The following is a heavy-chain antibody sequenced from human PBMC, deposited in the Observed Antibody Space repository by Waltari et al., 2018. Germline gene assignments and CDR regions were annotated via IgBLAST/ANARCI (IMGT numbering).Heavy chain of an antibody. CDR1: GFIVSTNW. CDR2: IDNGDGSGT. V-gene: IGHV3-74*01. CDR3: AIDHYYSKDV. J-gene: IGHJ6*04. Sequence: EVELVEGGGGGVQTGGDGRGACEDAGFIVSTNWMHGVRQGPGKGLVWVSRIDNGDGSGTSYADSVKGRFTISRDNAKNTLYLQMNSLRAEDTGVYYCAIDHYYSKDVWGTGTTVTVSS.